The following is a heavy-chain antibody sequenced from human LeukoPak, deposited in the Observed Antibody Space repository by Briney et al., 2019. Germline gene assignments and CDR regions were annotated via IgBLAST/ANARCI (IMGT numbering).Heavy chain of an antibody. J-gene: IGHJ4*02. CDR1: GGSISSSSYY. Sequence: SETLSLTCTVSGGSISSSSYYWVWIRQPPGKGLEWIGSIYYSGSTYYNPSLKSRVTISVDTSKNQFSLKLSSATAADTAVYYCARLASSGWGYWGQGTLVTVSS. CDR2: IYYSGST. D-gene: IGHD6-19*01. CDR3: ARLASSGWGY. V-gene: IGHV4-39*01.